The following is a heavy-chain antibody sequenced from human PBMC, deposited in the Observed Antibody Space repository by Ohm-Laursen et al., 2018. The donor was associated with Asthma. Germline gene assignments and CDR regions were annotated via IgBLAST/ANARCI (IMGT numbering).Heavy chain of an antibody. CDR2: GGSYYDGGLK. Sequence: SLRLSCAASGFTFRSYAMHWVRQAPGKGLEWVAVGGSYYDGGLKYYADSVNGRFTVSRDDSKNTLYLQMNSLRPDDTAVYYCAKDLSQTQSWYFYYGMDVWGQGTTVTVSS. V-gene: IGHV3-30-3*01. CDR3: AKDLSQTQSWYFYYGMDV. J-gene: IGHJ6*02. CDR1: GFTFRSYA.